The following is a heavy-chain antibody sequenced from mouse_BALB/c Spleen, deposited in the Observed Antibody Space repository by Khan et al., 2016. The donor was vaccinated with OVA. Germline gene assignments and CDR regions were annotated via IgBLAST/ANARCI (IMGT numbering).Heavy chain of an antibody. CDR1: GFSLSNYG. Sequence: QVQLKQSGPGLVAPSQSLSITCTVSGFSLSNYGVHWVRQPPGKGLVWLGVIWTGGITNYNSALMSRLSISKDNSTSQVFLKMYRLQTDDTAVYYCARSYDYDVGGFAYWGQGTLVTVSS. V-gene: IGHV2-9*02. D-gene: IGHD2-4*01. CDR2: IWTGGIT. CDR3: ARSYDYDVGGFAY. J-gene: IGHJ3*01.